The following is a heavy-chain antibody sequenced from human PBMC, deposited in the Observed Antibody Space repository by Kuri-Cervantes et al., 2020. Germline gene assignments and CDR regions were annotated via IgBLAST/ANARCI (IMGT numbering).Heavy chain of an antibody. CDR1: GYTFTGYY. J-gene: IGHJ4*02. CDR2: INPNSGGT. Sequence: ASVKVSCKASGYTFTGYYMHWVRQAPGQGLEWMGWINPNSGGTNYAQKFQGRVTMTRDTSISTAYMELSSLRSEDTAVYYCARGPYYDILTGYSILFDYWGQGTLVTVSS. V-gene: IGHV1-2*02. CDR3: ARGPYYDILTGYSILFDY. D-gene: IGHD3-9*01.